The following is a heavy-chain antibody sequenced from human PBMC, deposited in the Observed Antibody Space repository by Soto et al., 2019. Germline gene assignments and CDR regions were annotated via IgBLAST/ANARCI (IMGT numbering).Heavy chain of an antibody. Sequence: EVQLLDSGGGLVQPGGSLRLSCAASGFTFSSYAMHWVRQAPGKGLEWVSTISGAALNTYYADSVKGRFTISRDSSKRKMYLQMTSLSAAAAAVYYCAKDLWSGRGGGIDYWGQGTLVTVSS. CDR2: ISGAALNT. V-gene: IGHV3-23*01. CDR1: GFTFSSYA. CDR3: AKDLWSGRGGGIDY. D-gene: IGHD3-3*01. J-gene: IGHJ4*02.